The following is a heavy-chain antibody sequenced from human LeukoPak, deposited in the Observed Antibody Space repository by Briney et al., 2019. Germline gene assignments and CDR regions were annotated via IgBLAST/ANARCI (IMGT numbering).Heavy chain of an antibody. Sequence: PSETLSLTCTVSGGSISSYYWSWIRQPPGKGLEWIGYIYYSGSTNYNPSLKSRVTISVDTSKNQFSLKLSSVTAADTAVYYCARLSCSGGSCYPLYGMDVWGQGTTVTVSS. V-gene: IGHV4-59*08. D-gene: IGHD2-15*01. CDR3: ARLSCSGGSCYPLYGMDV. CDR1: GGSISSYY. CDR2: IYYSGST. J-gene: IGHJ6*02.